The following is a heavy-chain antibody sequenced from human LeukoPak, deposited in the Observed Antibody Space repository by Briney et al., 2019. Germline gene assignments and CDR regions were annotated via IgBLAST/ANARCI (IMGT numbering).Heavy chain of an antibody. J-gene: IGHJ4*02. CDR2: ISWNSGSI. V-gene: IGHV3-9*01. CDR3: AKALKLGPFDY. Sequence: GRSLRLSCAASGFTFDDYAMHWVRRAPGKGLEWVSGISWNSGSIGYADSVKGRFTISRDNAKNSLYLQMNSLRAEDTALYYCAKALKLGPFDYWGQGTLVTVSS. D-gene: IGHD7-27*01. CDR1: GFTFDDYA.